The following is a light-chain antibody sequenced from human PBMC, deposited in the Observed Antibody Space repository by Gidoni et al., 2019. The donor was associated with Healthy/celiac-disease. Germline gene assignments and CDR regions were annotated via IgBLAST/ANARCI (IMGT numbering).Light chain of an antibody. Sequence: DIQLTQSPSFLSASVGDRVTITCRASQGISSYLAWYQQKPGKAPKLLIYAASTLQSGVPSRFIGSGSGTDFTLTISSLQPEDFATYYCQQLNSYPSLTFXGXTKVEIK. V-gene: IGKV1-9*01. J-gene: IGKJ4*01. CDR2: AAS. CDR1: QGISSY. CDR3: QQLNSYPSLT.